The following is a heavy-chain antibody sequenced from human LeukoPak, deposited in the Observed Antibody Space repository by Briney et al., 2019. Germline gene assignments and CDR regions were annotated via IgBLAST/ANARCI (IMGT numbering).Heavy chain of an antibody. J-gene: IGHJ5*02. CDR2: ITSSSSYI. Sequence: GGSLRLSCAASGFTFSSYSMIWVRQAPGKGLEWVSSITSSSSYIYYADSVKGRFTISRDNAKNSLYLQMNNLRAEDTAVYYCARETTVTSGWFDPWGQGTLVTVSS. CDR1: GFTFSSYS. V-gene: IGHV3-21*01. CDR3: ARETTVTSGWFDP. D-gene: IGHD4-17*01.